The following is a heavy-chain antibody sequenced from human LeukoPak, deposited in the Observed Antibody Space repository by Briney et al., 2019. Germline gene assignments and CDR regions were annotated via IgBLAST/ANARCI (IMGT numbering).Heavy chain of an antibody. CDR3: AKCCPMDV. J-gene: IGHJ6*04. Sequence: GRSLRLSCAASGFTFSSYDIHWVRQAPGKGLEWVALISSDRGNTYFAHSVKGRFTISTDNSKNTLYLQMNSLRPEDTAVYYCAKCCPMDVWGEGTTGTVSS. CDR1: GFTFSSYD. CDR2: ISSDRGNT. D-gene: IGHD4/OR15-4a*01. V-gene: IGHV3-30*18.